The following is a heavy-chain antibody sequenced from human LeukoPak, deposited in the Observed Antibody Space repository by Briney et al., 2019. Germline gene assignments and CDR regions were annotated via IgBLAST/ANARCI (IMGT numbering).Heavy chain of an antibody. CDR2: ISGSGGST. CDR3: AKMGRSVVVPAAIPRFDP. D-gene: IGHD2-2*02. J-gene: IGHJ5*02. CDR1: GFTFSSYW. Sequence: GGSLRLSCAASGFTFSSYWMSWVRQAPGKGLEWVSAISGSGGSTYYADSVKGRFTISRDNSKNTLYLQMNSLRAEDTAVYYCAKMGRSVVVPAAIPRFDPWGQGTLVTVSS. V-gene: IGHV3-23*01.